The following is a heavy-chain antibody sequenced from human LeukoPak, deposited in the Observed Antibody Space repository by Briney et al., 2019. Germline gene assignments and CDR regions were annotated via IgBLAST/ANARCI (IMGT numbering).Heavy chain of an antibody. D-gene: IGHD3-22*01. CDR1: GYTFTGYY. J-gene: IGHJ1*01. Sequence: ASVKVSCKTSGYTFTGYYMHWVRQAPGQGLEWMGWINPNSGGTNYAQKFQGRVTMTRDTSISTAYMELSRLRSDDTAVYYCARQDRYRYYYDSSGHISHWGQGTLVTDSS. CDR2: INPNSGGT. V-gene: IGHV1-2*02. CDR3: ARQDRYRYYYDSSGHISH.